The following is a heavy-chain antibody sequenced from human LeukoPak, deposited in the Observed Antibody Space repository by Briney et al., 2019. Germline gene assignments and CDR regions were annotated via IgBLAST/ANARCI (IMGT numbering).Heavy chain of an antibody. Sequence: ASVKVSCKASGYTFTGYYMHWVRQAPGQGLEWMGRINPNSGGTNYAQKFQGRVTMTRDTSISTAYMELSRLRSDDTAVYYCARVSSGWYYFDHWGQGTLVTVSS. CDR1: GYTFTGYY. CDR2: INPNSGGT. CDR3: ARVSSGWYYFDH. J-gene: IGHJ4*02. D-gene: IGHD6-19*01. V-gene: IGHV1-2*06.